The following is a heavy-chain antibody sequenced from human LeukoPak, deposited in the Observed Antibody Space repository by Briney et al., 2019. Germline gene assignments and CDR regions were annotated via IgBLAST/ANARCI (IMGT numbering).Heavy chain of an antibody. CDR3: ARVQYYDFWSGYYTGSWDYYYYTDV. V-gene: IGHV4-59*11. CDR1: GGSISSHY. D-gene: IGHD3-3*01. CDR2: IYYSGST. J-gene: IGHJ6*03. Sequence: SETLSLTCTVSGGSISSHYWSWIRQPPGKGLEWIGYIYYSGSTNYNPSLKSRVTTSVDTSKNLFSLKLSSVTAADTAVYYCARVQYYDFWSGYYTGSWDYYYYTDVWGKGTTVTVSS.